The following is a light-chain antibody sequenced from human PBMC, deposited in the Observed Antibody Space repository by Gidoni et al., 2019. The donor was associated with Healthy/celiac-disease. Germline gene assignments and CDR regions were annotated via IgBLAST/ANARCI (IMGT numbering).Light chain of an antibody. V-gene: IGKV1-39*01. CDR3: QQSYSTPLVT. CDR1: QSISSY. J-gene: IGKJ1*01. Sequence: DIQMTQSPSSLSASVGDRVTITCRASQSISSYLNWYQQKPGKAPKLLIYAASSLQSGVPSRFSGSGSGTDFTLPISSLQPEDFATYYCQQSYSTPLVTFGQGTKVEIK. CDR2: AAS.